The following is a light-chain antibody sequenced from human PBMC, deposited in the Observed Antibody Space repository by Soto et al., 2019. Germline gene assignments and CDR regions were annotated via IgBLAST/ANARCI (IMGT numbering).Light chain of an antibody. Sequence: EIVLTQSPGTLSLSPGERATLSCRASQSVAGSSLAWYQQKPGQAPRLLIYGASSRATGIPDRFSGSGFGTDFTLTISRLEPEDFAVYYCQQYGSSPTFGQGTKVEFQ. J-gene: IGKJ1*01. CDR3: QQYGSSPT. CDR2: GAS. V-gene: IGKV3-20*01. CDR1: QSVAGSS.